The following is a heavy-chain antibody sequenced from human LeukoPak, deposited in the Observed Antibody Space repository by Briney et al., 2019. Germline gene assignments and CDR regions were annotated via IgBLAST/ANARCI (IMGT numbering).Heavy chain of an antibody. CDR2: IYYSGST. J-gene: IGHJ4*02. CDR1: GGSISSGDYY. V-gene: IGHV4-30-4*08. Sequence: SETLSLTCTVSGGSISSGDYYWRWIRQPPGTGLEWIGYIYYSGSTYYNPSLKSRVTISVDTSKNQFSLKLSSVTAADTAVYYCARLLPRYSSSWYVDYWGQGTLVTVSS. CDR3: ARLLPRYSSSWYVDY. D-gene: IGHD6-13*01.